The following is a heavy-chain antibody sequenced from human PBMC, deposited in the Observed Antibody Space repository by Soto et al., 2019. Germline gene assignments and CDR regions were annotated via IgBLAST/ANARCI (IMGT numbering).Heavy chain of an antibody. CDR2: TYYSGST. D-gene: IGHD3-16*02. Sequence: QVQLQESGPGLVKPSQTLSLTCTVSGGSIISGGYYWTWIRQPPGRGLEWIGHTYYSGSTYSNPSLKSRVTMSLNTSENQFSLKLTSVTAADTAVYYCARAPTFGGVVALDYWGQGTLVTVSS. J-gene: IGHJ4*02. V-gene: IGHV4-31*03. CDR3: ARAPTFGGVVALDY. CDR1: GGSIISGGYY.